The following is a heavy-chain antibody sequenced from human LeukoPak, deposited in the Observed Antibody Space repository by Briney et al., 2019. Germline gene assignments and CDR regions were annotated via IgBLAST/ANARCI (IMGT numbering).Heavy chain of an antibody. CDR2: ISYDGSNK. CDR1: GFTFSSYA. Sequence: GGSLRLSCAASGFTFSSYAMHWVRQAPGKGLEWVAVISYDGSNKYYADSVKGRFTISRDNSKNTLYLQMNSLRAEDTAVYYCAREAPTLYCGGDCYLDYWGQGTLVTVSS. J-gene: IGHJ4*02. D-gene: IGHD2-21*02. CDR3: AREAPTLYCGGDCYLDY. V-gene: IGHV3-30-3*01.